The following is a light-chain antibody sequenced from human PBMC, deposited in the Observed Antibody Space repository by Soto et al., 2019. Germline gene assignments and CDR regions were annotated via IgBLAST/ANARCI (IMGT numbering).Light chain of an antibody. CDR2: GGS. Sequence: EIVLTQSPATLSLSPGERATLSCRASQSVSSYLAWYQQKPGQAPRLLIYGGSSRATGIPVRFSGSGSETDFTLTITRPEPEDFAVYYCQQYSSSRTFGQGTKVDIK. V-gene: IGKV3-20*01. CDR3: QQYSSSRT. CDR1: QSVSSY. J-gene: IGKJ1*01.